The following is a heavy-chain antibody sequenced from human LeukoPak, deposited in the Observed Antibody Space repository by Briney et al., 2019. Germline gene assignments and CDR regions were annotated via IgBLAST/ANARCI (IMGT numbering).Heavy chain of an antibody. J-gene: IGHJ4*02. CDR1: VDSIISGDYY. CDR2: IFYRGNT. D-gene: IGHD3-10*01. Sequence: SQTLSLTCTVSVDSIISGDYYWSWIRQPPGKGLEWIGYIFYRGNTYFNPSLKTRLIISVDTSKNQFSLNVSSVTAADTAFYYCARVSRFNYFDYWGQGTLVTVSS. V-gene: IGHV4-30-4*01. CDR3: ARVSRFNYFDY.